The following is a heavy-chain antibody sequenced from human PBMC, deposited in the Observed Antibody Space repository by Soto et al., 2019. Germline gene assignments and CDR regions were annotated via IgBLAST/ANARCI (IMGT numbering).Heavy chain of an antibody. CDR1: GFRFSSYS. Sequence: GGSLRLSCADSGFRFSSYSMSWVRQTPGKGLEWVAAITATGDRTYYADSVTGRFTISRDNSKKTHYLQMTSLRAEDTAMYYCATMNGYFEYWGQGTPVTVS. CDR3: ATMNGYFEY. J-gene: IGHJ4*02. D-gene: IGHD3-22*01. CDR2: ITATGDRT. V-gene: IGHV3-23*01.